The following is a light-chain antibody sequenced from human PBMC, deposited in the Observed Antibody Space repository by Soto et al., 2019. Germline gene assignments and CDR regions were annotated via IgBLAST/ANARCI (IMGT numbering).Light chain of an antibody. Sequence: DIVMTQTPLSSPVTLGQPASISCRSSQSLVDSDGNTHLSWLQQRPGQPPRLLIYKISNRCSGVPHSLSGSGAGTDFTLKISRVEAEDVGLYYCMQTSQFPRTFGQGTKVEIK. CDR1: QSLVDSDGNTH. CDR2: KIS. CDR3: MQTSQFPRT. J-gene: IGKJ1*01. V-gene: IGKV2-24*01.